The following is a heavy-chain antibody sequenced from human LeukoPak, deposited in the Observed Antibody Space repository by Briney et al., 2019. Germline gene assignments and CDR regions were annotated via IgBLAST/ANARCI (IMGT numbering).Heavy chain of an antibody. CDR1: GFTFSSYA. CDR2: ISGTGSNT. CDR3: ARGALSVLKLRGYSYGYYFDY. D-gene: IGHD5-18*01. V-gene: IGHV3-23*01. J-gene: IGHJ4*02. Sequence: GGSLRLSCAASGFTFSSYAMSWVRQAPGKGLEWVSAISGTGSNTYYADSVKGRFTISRDNSKSTLYLQMNSLRAEDTAVYYCARGALSVLKLRGYSYGYYFDYWGQGTLVTVSS.